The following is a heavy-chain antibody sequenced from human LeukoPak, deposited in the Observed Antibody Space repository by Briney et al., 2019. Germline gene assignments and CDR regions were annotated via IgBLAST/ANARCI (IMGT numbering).Heavy chain of an antibody. J-gene: IGHJ4*02. CDR2: IRAGCSST. Sequence: GGSLRLSCAASGFPFSSYAMSWVRQAPGKGLEWVSAIRAGCSSTYYSESVMGCFTISRGNSKNALYLQIISLRAEDTALYYCAKDRSLRSYYYDSSDYWGQGTVVTVSS. CDR3: AKDRSLRSYYYDSSDY. CDR1: GFPFSSYA. V-gene: IGHV3-23*01. D-gene: IGHD3-22*01.